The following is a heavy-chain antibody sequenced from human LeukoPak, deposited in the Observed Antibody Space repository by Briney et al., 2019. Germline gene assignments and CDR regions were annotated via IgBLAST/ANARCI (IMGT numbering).Heavy chain of an antibody. CDR3: TTVDTAMVYYYYYYYMDV. CDR1: GFTFSNAW. V-gene: IGHV3-15*01. CDR2: IKSKTDGGTT. D-gene: IGHD5-18*01. Sequence: GGSLRLSCAASGFTFSNAWMIWVRQAPAKGLEWVGRIKSKTDGGTTDYAAVVKGRFIISRDDSKNTLYLQMNSLKTEDTAVYYCTTVDTAMVYYYYYYYMDVWGKGTTVTVSS. J-gene: IGHJ6*03.